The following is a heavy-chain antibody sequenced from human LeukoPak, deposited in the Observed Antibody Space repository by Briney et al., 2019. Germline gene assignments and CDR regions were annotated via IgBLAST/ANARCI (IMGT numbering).Heavy chain of an antibody. CDR3: ARDRKPWYWYFDL. CDR2: ISAYNGNT. CDR1: GGTFSSYA. V-gene: IGHV1-18*01. J-gene: IGHJ2*01. Sequence: EASVKVSCKASGGTFSSYAISWVRQAPGQGLEWMGWISAYNGNTNYAQKLRGRVTMTTDTSTSTAYMELRSLRSDDTAVYYCARDRKPWYWYFDLWGRGTLVTVSS.